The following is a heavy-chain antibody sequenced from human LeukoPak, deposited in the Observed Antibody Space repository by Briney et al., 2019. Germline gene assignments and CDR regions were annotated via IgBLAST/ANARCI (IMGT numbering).Heavy chain of an antibody. D-gene: IGHD2-21*02. CDR1: GGTFSSYA. V-gene: IGHV1-69*05. CDR3: ARDVTACGGDCINWFDP. J-gene: IGHJ5*02. Sequence: SVKVSCKXSGGTFSSYAISWVRQAPGQGLEWMGGIIPIFGTANYAQKFQGRVTITTDESTSTAYMELSSPRSEDTAVYYCARDVTACGGDCINWFDPWGQGTLVTVSS. CDR2: IIPIFGTA.